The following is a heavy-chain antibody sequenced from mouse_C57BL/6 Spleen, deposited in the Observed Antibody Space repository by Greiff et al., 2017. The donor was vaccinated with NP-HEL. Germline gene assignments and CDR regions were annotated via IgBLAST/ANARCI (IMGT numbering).Heavy chain of an antibody. CDR2: ILPGSGST. Sequence: VQLKESGAELMKPGASVKLSCKATGYTFPGYWIEWVKQRPGHGLAWIGEILPGSGSTNYTEKFKGKATFTADTSSNTAYMQLSSLTTEDSAIYYCASVDSSGYYFDYWGQGTTLTVSS. CDR1: GYTFPGYW. V-gene: IGHV1-9*01. J-gene: IGHJ2*01. CDR3: ASVDSSGYYFDY. D-gene: IGHD3-2*02.